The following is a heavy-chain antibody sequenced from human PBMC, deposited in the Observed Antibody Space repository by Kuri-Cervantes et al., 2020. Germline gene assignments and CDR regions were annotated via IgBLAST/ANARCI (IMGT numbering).Heavy chain of an antibody. J-gene: IGHJ4*02. CDR1: GGTFSSYA. CDR2: INPNGDRT. D-gene: IGHD4/OR15-4a*01. V-gene: IGHV1-46*01. CDR3: ARDGGHYGDSDY. Sequence: ASVKVSCKASGGTFSSYAISWVRQAPGQGLEWMGKINPNGDRTNYAQKFQGRVTMTRDTSTSTVCMELSSLRSEDTTVYYCARDGGHYGDSDYWGQGTLVTVSS.